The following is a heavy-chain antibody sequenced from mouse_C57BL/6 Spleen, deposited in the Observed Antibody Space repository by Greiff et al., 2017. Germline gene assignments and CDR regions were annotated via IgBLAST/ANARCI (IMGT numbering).Heavy chain of an antibody. CDR1: GYTFTGYW. CDR3: ASPYGSSYGLFAY. V-gene: IGHV1-9*01. Sequence: QVQLQQSGAELMKPGASVKLSCKATGYTFTGYWIEWVKQRPGHGLEWIGEILPGSGSTNYNEKFKGKATFTADTSSNTAYMQLSSLTTEDSAIYYCASPYGSSYGLFAYWGQGTLVTVSA. D-gene: IGHD1-1*01. CDR2: ILPGSGST. J-gene: IGHJ3*01.